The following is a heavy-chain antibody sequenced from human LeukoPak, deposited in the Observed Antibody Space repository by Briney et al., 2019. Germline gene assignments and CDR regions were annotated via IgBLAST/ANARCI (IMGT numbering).Heavy chain of an antibody. CDR1: EFTFSSYS. Sequence: GGSLRLSCAASEFTFSSYSMNWVRQAPGKGLEWVSSISSSSSYIYYADSVKGRFTISRDNAKNSLYLQMNSLRAEDTAVYYCARDGRGGYSYGMEYYYYYYYMDVWGKGTTVTVSS. V-gene: IGHV3-21*01. CDR2: ISSSSSYI. J-gene: IGHJ6*03. D-gene: IGHD5-18*01. CDR3: ARDGRGGYSYGMEYYYYYYYMDV.